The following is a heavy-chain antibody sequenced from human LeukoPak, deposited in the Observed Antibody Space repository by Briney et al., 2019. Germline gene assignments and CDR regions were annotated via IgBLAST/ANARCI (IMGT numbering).Heavy chain of an antibody. CDR3: ARVRCSSAHCRGGYYNYGMDV. D-gene: IGHD2-2*01. CDR2: IYYSGSS. V-gene: IGHV4-31*03. J-gene: IGHJ6*02. Sequence: SETLSLTCTVSGGSIFSGYYWSWVRQHPGKGLEWIGHIYYSGSSYYSPSLESRITMSVDTPKNQFPLELSSVTAADTAVYYCARVRCSSAHCRGGYYNYGMDVWGQGTTVTVSS. CDR1: GGSIFSGYY.